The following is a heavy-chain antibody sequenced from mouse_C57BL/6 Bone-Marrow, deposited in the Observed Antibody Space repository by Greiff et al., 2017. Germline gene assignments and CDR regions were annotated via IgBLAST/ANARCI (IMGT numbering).Heavy chain of an antibody. J-gene: IGHJ3*01. CDR3: ARLAQATFAY. Sequence: VQLQQPGAELVRPGTSVKLSCKASGYTFTSYWMHWVKQRPGQGLEWIGVIDPSDSYTNYNQKFKGKATLTVDTSSSTAYMQLSSLTSEDSAVYYCARLAQATFAYWGQGTLVTVSA. D-gene: IGHD3-2*02. V-gene: IGHV1-59*01. CDR2: IDPSDSYT. CDR1: GYTFTSYW.